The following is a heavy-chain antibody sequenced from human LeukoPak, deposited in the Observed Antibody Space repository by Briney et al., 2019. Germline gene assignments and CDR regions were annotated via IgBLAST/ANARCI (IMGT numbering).Heavy chain of an antibody. CDR2: VSGYTGNT. J-gene: IGHJ4*02. Sequence: ASVTVSCTTSVYTFTTYGVSWVRQAPGQGLEWMGWVSGYTGNTNYAERFQGRVTMTTDTSTSTVYMELTSLRSDDTAVYYCARGEVSASLYYFDFWGQGTLVTVS. CDR3: ARGEVSASLYYFDF. V-gene: IGHV1-18*01. D-gene: IGHD5/OR15-5a*01. CDR1: VYTFTTYG.